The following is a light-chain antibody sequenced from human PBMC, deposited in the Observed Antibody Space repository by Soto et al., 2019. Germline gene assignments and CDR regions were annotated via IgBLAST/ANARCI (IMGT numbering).Light chain of an antibody. J-gene: IGKJ4*01. CDR2: GAS. CDR1: QRVSSN. Sequence: EIVMTQSPATLSVSPWERATLYCRARQRVSSNLAWYQQKPGQAPRLLIYGASPRATGIPGRFSGSGDGTEFTRNISSLQSEDFAVDYCQQYNNRPLALKFGGGTNVEIK. V-gene: IGKV3-15*01. CDR3: QQYNNRPLALK.